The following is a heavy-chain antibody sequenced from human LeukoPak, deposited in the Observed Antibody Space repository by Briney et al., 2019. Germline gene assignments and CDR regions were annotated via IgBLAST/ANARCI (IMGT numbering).Heavy chain of an antibody. V-gene: IGHV3-21*01. CDR3: ARAEVAGTNY. Sequence: GRSLRLSCAASGFTFSSYSMNWVRQAPGKGLEWVSSISSSSSYIYYADSVKGRFTISRDNAKNSLYLQMNSLRAEDTAVYYCARAEVAGTNYWGQGTLVTVSS. J-gene: IGHJ4*02. CDR2: ISSSSSYI. CDR1: GFTFSSYS. D-gene: IGHD6-19*01.